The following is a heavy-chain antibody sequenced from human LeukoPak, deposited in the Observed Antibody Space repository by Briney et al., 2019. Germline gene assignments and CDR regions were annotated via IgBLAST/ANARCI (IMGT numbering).Heavy chain of an antibody. CDR2: ISYDGSNN. J-gene: IGHJ6*02. V-gene: IGHV3-30*03. D-gene: IGHD6-6*01. CDR1: GFTFSNYG. CDR3: ARSAARLRYYYAMDV. Sequence: HSGGSLRLSCAASGFTFSNYGMHWVRQAPGKGLEREAVISYDGSNNYYADSVKGRFTISRDNSKNTLYLQMSSLRAEDTAVYFCARSAARLRYYYAMDVWGQGTTVTVCS.